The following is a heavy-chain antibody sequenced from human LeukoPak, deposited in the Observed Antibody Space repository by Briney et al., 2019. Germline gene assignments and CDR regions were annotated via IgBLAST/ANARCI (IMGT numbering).Heavy chain of an antibody. CDR3: AASITILGVAIV. J-gene: IGHJ4*02. CDR1: GGSISSYY. D-gene: IGHD3-3*01. CDR2: IYHSGST. Sequence: SETLSLTCTVSGGSISSYYWSWIRQSPGKGLEWVGYIYHSGSTYYNPSLKSRASISIDRSKNQLSLKLSSVTAADTAVYYCAASITILGVAIVWGQGTLVTVS. V-gene: IGHV4-59*04.